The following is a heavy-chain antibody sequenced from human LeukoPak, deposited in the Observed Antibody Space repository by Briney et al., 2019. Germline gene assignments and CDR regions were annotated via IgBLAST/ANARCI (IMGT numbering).Heavy chain of an antibody. CDR2: ISWNSGSI. J-gene: IGHJ4*02. V-gene: IGHV3-9*01. CDR3: ARSAAAGTNPTDY. CDR1: GFTFDDYA. Sequence: GRSLRLSCAASGFTFDDYAMHWVRQAPGKGLEWVSGISWNSGSIGYADSVEGRFTISRDNAKNSLYLQMNSLRAEDTALYYCARSAAAGTNPTDYWGQGTLVTVSS. D-gene: IGHD6-13*01.